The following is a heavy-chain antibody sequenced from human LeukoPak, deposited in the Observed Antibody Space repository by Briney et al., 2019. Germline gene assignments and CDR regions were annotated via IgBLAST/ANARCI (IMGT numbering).Heavy chain of an antibody. CDR2: IYYTGST. V-gene: IGHV4-59*01. Sequence: SETLSLTCNVSGDSISRYYWNWIRQPPGKGLEWVGYIYYTGSTSYNPSLKSRVTISVDTSKMQLSLKLSPVTAADTAVYYCARRIAASGTAFDYWGQGTLVTVSS. D-gene: IGHD6-13*01. CDR1: GDSISRYY. CDR3: ARRIAASGTAFDY. J-gene: IGHJ4*02.